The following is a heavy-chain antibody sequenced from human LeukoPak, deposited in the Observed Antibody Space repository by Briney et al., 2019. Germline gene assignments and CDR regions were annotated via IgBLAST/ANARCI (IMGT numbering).Heavy chain of an antibody. CDR3: ARDGDIAVATAPYYFDY. CDR2: ITSGSTTK. D-gene: IGHD6-19*01. J-gene: IGHJ4*02. CDR1: GFTFSYYE. V-gene: IGHV3-48*03. Sequence: PGGSLRLSCAASGFTFSYYEMIWVRQAPGKGLEWVSYITSGSTTKNYADSVKGRFTISRDNAKNSLYLQMNSLRAEDTAIYYCARDGDIAVATAPYYFDYWGQGILVTVSS.